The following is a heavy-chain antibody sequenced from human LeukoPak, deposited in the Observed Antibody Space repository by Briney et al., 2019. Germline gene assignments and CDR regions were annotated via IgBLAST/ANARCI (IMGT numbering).Heavy chain of an antibody. CDR2: IRHDGSNE. Sequence: GGSLRLSCAASGFTFSSYGMHWVRQAPGKGQEWVAFIRHDGSNEYYADSVKGRFTVSRDNSKNTLFLQMNSLRVEEMAVYYCAKEVHPYDSGTYYFDYWGRGTLVAVSS. D-gene: IGHD3-10*01. CDR3: AKEVHPYDSGTYYFDY. CDR1: GFTFSSYG. V-gene: IGHV3-30*02. J-gene: IGHJ4*02.